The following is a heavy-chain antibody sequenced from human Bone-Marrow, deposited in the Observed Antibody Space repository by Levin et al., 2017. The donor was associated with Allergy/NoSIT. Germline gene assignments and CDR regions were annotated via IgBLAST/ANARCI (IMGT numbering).Heavy chain of an antibody. CDR2: IYYTGTT. D-gene: IGHD5-12*01. CDR1: GGSTISGGYY. V-gene: IGHV4-31*03. J-gene: IGHJ4*02. CDR3: ARDLTGYGRFDY. Sequence: LRLSCTVSGGSTISGGYYWSWIRQFPGKGLEWIGYIYYTGTTYWNPSLKSRVTISVDTSESQFSLKVSSVTAADTAVYYCARDLTGYGRFDYWGQGTLVTVSS.